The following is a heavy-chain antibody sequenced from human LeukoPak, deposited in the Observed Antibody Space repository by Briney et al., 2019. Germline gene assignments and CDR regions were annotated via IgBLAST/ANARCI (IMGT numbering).Heavy chain of an antibody. V-gene: IGHV3-15*07. Sequence: GGSLRLSCAASGFTFNNAWMNWVRQAPGKGLEWVGRIKSKTDGGTIDSAAPVKGRFTISRDDAKNTLYLQMDSLKSEDTAVYYCTTEGGTQYSSRLSDRGFYFWGQGTLVTVSS. CDR3: TTEGGTQYSSRLSDRGFYF. J-gene: IGHJ4*02. CDR2: IKSKTDGGTI. D-gene: IGHD6-13*01. CDR1: GFTFNNAW.